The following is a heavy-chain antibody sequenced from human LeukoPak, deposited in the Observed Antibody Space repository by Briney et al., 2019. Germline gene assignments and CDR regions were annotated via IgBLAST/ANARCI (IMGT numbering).Heavy chain of an antibody. J-gene: IGHJ3*02. D-gene: IGHD1-1*01. CDR2: ISSSSTTI. CDR1: GLTFNKYS. CDR3: ARMGRIQLLDAFDI. V-gene: IGHV3-48*01. Sequence: QSGGSLRLSCAASGLTFNKYSMNWVRQSPGKGLEWVSYISSSSTTIYYADSVKGRFTISRDNAKNSLYLQMHSLRAEDTAVYYCARMGRIQLLDAFDIWGQGTMVTVSS.